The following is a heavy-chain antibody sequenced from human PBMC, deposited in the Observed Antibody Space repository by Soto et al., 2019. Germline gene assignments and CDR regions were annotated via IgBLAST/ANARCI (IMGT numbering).Heavy chain of an antibody. V-gene: IGHV3-23*01. J-gene: IGHJ6*02. Sequence: GGSLRLSCAASGFTFSSYAMSWVRQAPGKGLEWVSAISGSGGSTYYADSVKGRFTISRDNSKNTLYLQMNSLRAEDTAVYYCAKAKGFGELYYYYYGMDVWGQGTTVTVSS. CDR3: AKAKGFGELYYYYYGMDV. CDR1: GFTFSSYA. D-gene: IGHD3-10*01. CDR2: ISGSGGST.